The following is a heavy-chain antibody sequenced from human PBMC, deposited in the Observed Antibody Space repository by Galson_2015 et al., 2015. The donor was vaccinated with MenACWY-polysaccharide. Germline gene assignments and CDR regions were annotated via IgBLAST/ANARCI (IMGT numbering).Heavy chain of an antibody. Sequence: SLRLSCAASGLRFSGSGMHWVRQAPGKGLEWVAVIQYDGSNKVYADSVKGRFTISRDNSKNTLYLEMNSLRAEDTAVYYCAREGSRIVFNAFDTWGQGTMVTVSS. V-gene: IGHV3-33*01. CDR1: GLRFSGSG. CDR3: AREGSRIVFNAFDT. D-gene: IGHD2-15*01. CDR2: IQYDGSNK. J-gene: IGHJ3*02.